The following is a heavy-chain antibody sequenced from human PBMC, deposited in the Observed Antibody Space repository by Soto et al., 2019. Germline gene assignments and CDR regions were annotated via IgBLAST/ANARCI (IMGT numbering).Heavy chain of an antibody. CDR2: ISGSGGST. Sequence: EVQLLESGGGLVQPGGSLRLSCAASGFTFSSYAMSWVRQAPGTGLEWVSAISGSGGSTYYADSVKGRFTISRDNAKNTLYLQMNSLRAEDTAVYYCAKRGSSCSPFDYWGQGTLVTVSS. CDR3: AKRGSSCSPFDY. D-gene: IGHD6-13*01. J-gene: IGHJ4*02. V-gene: IGHV3-23*01. CDR1: GFTFSSYA.